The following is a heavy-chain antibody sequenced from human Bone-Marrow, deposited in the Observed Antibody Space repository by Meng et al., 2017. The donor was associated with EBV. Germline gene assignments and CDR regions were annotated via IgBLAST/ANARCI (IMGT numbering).Heavy chain of an antibody. CDR2: IYYSGST. Sequence: HLQLQASGPGLGKPSETLSLTCTVSGGSISSSRYYWGWIRQPPGKGLEWIGSIYYSGSTYYNPSLKSRVTISVDTSKNQFSLKLSSVTAADTAVYYCARTPRSSSHLFDYWGQGTLVTVSS. CDR3: ARTPRSSSHLFDY. V-gene: IGHV4-39*07. D-gene: IGHD6-13*01. J-gene: IGHJ4*02. CDR1: GGSISSSRYY.